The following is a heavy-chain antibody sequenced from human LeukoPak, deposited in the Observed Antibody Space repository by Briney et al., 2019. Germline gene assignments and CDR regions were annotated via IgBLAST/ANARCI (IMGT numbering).Heavy chain of an antibody. Sequence: GSLRLSCAASGFTFSSYSMNWVRRPPGKGLEWVGSIYYSGNTYYNPSLKSRVTISVDTSKNQFSLKLTSVTAADTAVYYCARQTGVGLFILPGGRGTLVTVSS. D-gene: IGHD3-3*01. CDR3: ARQTGVGLFILP. CDR2: IYYSGNT. CDR1: GFTFSSYSMN. V-gene: IGHV4-39*01. J-gene: IGHJ4*02.